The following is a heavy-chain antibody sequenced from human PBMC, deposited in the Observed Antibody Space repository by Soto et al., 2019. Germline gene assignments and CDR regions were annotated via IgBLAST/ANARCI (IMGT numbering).Heavy chain of an antibody. D-gene: IGHD6-19*01. CDR1: GFTFSSYA. J-gene: IGHJ4*02. CDR2: ISGSGSST. CDR3: AIPSSGWYFDS. Sequence: EVQLLESGGGLVQPGGSLRLSCAASGFTFSSYAMNWVRQAPGKGLEWVSVISGSGSSTYYADSVKGRFTISRDNSKHSLSRQMTSLTAEDTAVYYCAIPSSGWYFDSWGPGTLVTVSS. V-gene: IGHV3-23*01.